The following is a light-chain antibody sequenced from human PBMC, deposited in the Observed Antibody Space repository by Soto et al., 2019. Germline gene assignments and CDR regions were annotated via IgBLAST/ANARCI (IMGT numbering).Light chain of an antibody. J-gene: IGKJ1*01. CDR3: QQYGSSRT. CDR2: GAS. Sequence: EIVLTQSPGTLSLSPGERATLSCRVSQSVSSSYLAWYQQKPGQAPRLLIYGASSRATGIPDRFSGSGSGTDFTLTINRLEPEDFAVYYCQQYGSSRTFGQGTNVEIK. CDR1: QSVSSSY. V-gene: IGKV3-20*01.